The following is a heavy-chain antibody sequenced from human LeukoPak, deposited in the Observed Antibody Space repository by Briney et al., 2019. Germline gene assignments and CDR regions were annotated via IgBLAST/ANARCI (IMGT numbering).Heavy chain of an antibody. CDR3: ARSSNGVYIQ. Sequence: GGSLRLSCTASGFTFSNFWMGWVRQAPGKGLEWVANIKQDETEKFYLGSVKGRFTISRDNAKNSLYVQMNSRRADDLAVYYCARSSNGVYIQWGQGTLVTVSS. V-gene: IGHV3-7*01. CDR1: GFTFSNFW. J-gene: IGHJ4*02. CDR2: IKQDETEK. D-gene: IGHD2-8*01.